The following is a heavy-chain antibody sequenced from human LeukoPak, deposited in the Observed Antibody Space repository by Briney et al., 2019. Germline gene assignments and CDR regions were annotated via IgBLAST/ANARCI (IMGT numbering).Heavy chain of an antibody. CDR1: GFTFSSYG. Sequence: PGGSLRLSCAASGFTFSSYGMTWVRQAPGKGLEWVSGISGSGGSTYYADSVKGRFTISRDNSKNTLYLQMNSLRAEDTAVYYCAKVGEIVVVTYFDYWGRGTLVTVSS. D-gene: IGHD3-22*01. CDR2: ISGSGGST. CDR3: AKVGEIVVVTYFDY. V-gene: IGHV3-23*01. J-gene: IGHJ4*02.